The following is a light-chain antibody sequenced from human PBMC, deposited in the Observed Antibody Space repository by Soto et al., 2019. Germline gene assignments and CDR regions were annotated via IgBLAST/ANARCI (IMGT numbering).Light chain of an antibody. Sequence: DIVMTQSPDSLAVSLGERATINCKSSRSVFHSSNTNNYLAWYQQKPGQPPKLLIYWASTRESGVPDRFSGSGSGTHFTLTISSRQAEDVPVYYCQQFYSSPYTFGQGTKLEIK. J-gene: IGKJ2*01. CDR3: QQFYSSPYT. V-gene: IGKV4-1*01. CDR1: RSVFHSSNTNNY. CDR2: WAS.